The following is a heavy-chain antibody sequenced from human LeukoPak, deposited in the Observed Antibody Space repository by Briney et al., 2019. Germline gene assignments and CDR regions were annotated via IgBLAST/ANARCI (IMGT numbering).Heavy chain of an antibody. Sequence: PGGSLRLSCAASGFTFSSYSMNWVRQAPGKGLEWVSSISSSSSFIYYADSVKGRFTISRDNAKNSLYLQMNSLRAEDTAVYYCARPQWGRLDYWGQGTLVTVSS. CDR2: ISSSSSFI. D-gene: IGHD6-19*01. V-gene: IGHV3-21*01. CDR1: GFTFSSYS. J-gene: IGHJ4*02. CDR3: ARPQWGRLDY.